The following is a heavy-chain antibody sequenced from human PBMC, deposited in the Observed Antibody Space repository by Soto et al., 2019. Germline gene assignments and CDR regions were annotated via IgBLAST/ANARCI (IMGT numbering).Heavy chain of an antibody. J-gene: IGHJ4*02. V-gene: IGHV1-69*06. D-gene: IGHD6-13*01. CDR1: GGTFSSYA. CDR2: IIPIFGTA. Sequence: ASVKVSCKASGGTFSSYAISWVRPAPGQGLEWMGGIIPIFGTANYAQKFQGRVTITADKSTSTAYMELSSLRSEDTAVYYCARGKDSSSFRYPRPFDYWGQGTLVTVSS. CDR3: ARGKDSSSFRYPRPFDY.